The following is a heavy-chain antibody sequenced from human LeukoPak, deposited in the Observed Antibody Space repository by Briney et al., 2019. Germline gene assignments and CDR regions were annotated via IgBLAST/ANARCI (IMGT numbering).Heavy chain of an antibody. V-gene: IGHV4-59*01. CDR3: ARVSGYSSSWYSLKDAFDI. Sequence: SETLSLTCTVSGGSISSYYWSWIRQPPGKGLEWIGYIYYSGSTNYNPSLKSRVTISVDTSKNQFSLKLSSVTAADTAVYYCARVSGYSSSWYSLKDAFDIWGQGTMVTVSS. J-gene: IGHJ3*02. CDR1: GGSISSYY. CDR2: IYYSGST. D-gene: IGHD6-13*01.